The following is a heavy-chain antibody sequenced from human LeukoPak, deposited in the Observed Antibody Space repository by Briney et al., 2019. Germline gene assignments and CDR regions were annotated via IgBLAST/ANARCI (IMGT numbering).Heavy chain of an antibody. D-gene: IGHD2-15*01. CDR3: ARDPIRCSGGSCYSHYGMDV. J-gene: IGHJ6*02. Sequence: SETLSLTCAVYGGSFSGYYWSWIRQPPGKGLEWIGEINHSGSTNYNPSLKSRVTISVDMSKNQFSLKLSSVTAADTAVYYCARDPIRCSGGSCYSHYGMDVWGQGTTVTVSS. CDR1: GGSFSGYY. CDR2: INHSGST. V-gene: IGHV4-34*01.